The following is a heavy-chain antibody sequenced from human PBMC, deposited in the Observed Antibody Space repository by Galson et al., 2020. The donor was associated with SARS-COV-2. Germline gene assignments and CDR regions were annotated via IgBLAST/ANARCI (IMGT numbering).Heavy chain of an antibody. Sequence: SETLSLTCTVSGGSISSGSYYWSWIRQPAGKGLEWIGRIYTSGSTNYNPSLKSRVTISVDTSKNQFSLKLSSVTAADTAVYYCARVTCDSYGYCGYFDYWGQGTLVTVSS. CDR3: ARVTCDSYGYCGYFDY. D-gene: IGHD5-18*01. CDR2: IYTSGST. J-gene: IGHJ4*02. CDR1: GGSISSGSYY. V-gene: IGHV4-61*02.